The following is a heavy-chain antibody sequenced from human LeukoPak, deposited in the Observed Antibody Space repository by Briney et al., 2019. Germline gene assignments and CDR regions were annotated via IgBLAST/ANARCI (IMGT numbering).Heavy chain of an antibody. D-gene: IGHD6-19*01. CDR3: ARVAGYNSGPFDY. J-gene: IGHJ4*02. V-gene: IGHV3-33*01. Sequence: QPGRSLRLSCAASGFTFSSYGMHWVRQAPGKGLEWVAVIWYDGSNKYYADSVKGRFTISRDNSKNTLYLQMNSLRAEDTAVYYCARVAGYNSGPFDYWGQGTLVTVSS. CDR1: GFTFSSYG. CDR2: IWYDGSNK.